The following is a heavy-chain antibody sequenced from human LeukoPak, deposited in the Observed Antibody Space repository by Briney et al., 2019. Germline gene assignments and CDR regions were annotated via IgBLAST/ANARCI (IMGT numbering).Heavy chain of an antibody. V-gene: IGHV3-30*02. CDR1: GFTFNNYG. Sequence: GGSLRLSCAASGFTFNNYGIHWVRQAPGKGLEWVAFIRYDGNKKYYKDSVKGRFTISRDNSKNTLYLQMNSLRAEDTAVYYWAKDMDYDYVSGYYWGFDYWGQGTLVTVSS. CDR3: AKDMDYDYVSGYYWGFDY. CDR2: IRYDGNKK. D-gene: IGHD3-22*01. J-gene: IGHJ4*02.